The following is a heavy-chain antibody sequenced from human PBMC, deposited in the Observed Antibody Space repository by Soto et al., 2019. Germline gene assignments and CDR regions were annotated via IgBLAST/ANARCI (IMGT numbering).Heavy chain of an antibody. V-gene: IGHV4-34*01. CDR1: GGSFSGYY. J-gene: IGHJ3*02. CDR3: ARGYGDYGDAFDI. CDR2: INHSGST. D-gene: IGHD4-17*01. Sequence: QVQLQQWGAGLLKPSETLSLTCAVYGGSFSGYYWSWIRQPLGKGLEWIGEINHSGSTNYNPSLKSRVTISVDTSKNQFSLKLSSVTAADTAVYYCARGYGDYGDAFDIWGQGTMVTVSS.